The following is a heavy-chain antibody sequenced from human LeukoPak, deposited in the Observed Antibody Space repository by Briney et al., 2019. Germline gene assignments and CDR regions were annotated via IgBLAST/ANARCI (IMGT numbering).Heavy chain of an antibody. CDR2: INHSGST. CDR1: GGSFSGYY. Sequence: SETLSLTCAVYGGSFSGYYWSWIRQPPGKGLEWMGEINHSGSTNYNPSLKSRVTISVDPYKNQFSLKLSSVTAADTAVYYCARDGYCSSTSCYRYYGMDVWGKGTTVTVSS. D-gene: IGHD2-2*03. J-gene: IGHJ6*04. V-gene: IGHV4-34*01. CDR3: ARDGYCSSTSCYRYYGMDV.